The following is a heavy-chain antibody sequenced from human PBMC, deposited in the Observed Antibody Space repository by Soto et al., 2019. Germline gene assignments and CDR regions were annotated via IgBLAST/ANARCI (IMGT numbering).Heavy chain of an antibody. V-gene: IGHV4-39*01. Sequence: SETLSLTCDVSGGSITSTNYWGWIRQPPGKGLEWIGSIHYSGSTYYNPSFKSRLTISVDTSKNQFSLKLTSVTAADTAVYYCARKGGPTNSFFDYWGRGTLVTVSS. CDR3: ARKGGPTNSFFDY. CDR2: IHYSGST. CDR1: GGSITSTNY. D-gene: IGHD2-15*01. J-gene: IGHJ4*02.